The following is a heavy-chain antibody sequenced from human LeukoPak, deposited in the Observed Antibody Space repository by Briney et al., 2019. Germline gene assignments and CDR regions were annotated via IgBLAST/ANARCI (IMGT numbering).Heavy chain of an antibody. J-gene: IGHJ4*01. CDR3: ARGPWWDCSSTSCYGGKPFDY. V-gene: IGHV4-34*01. CDR2: INHSGST. D-gene: IGHD2-2*01. CDR1: GGSFSGYY. Sequence: SETLSLTCAVYGGSFSGYYWSWIRQPPGKGLEWIGEINHSGSTNYNPSLKSRVTISVDTSKNQFSLKLSSVTAADTAVYYCARGPWWDCSSTSCYGGKPFDYWGQEPWSPSPQ.